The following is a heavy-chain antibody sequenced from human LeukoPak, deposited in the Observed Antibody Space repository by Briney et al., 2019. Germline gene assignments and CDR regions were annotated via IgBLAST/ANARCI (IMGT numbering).Heavy chain of an antibody. CDR3: ARAPTRPIFMIVVVITIDY. V-gene: IGHV1-2*02. J-gene: IGHJ4*02. D-gene: IGHD3-22*01. CDR1: GYTFTGYY. Sequence: ASVKVSCKASGYTFTGYYMHWVRQAPGQGLEWMGWINPNSGGTNYAQKFQGRVTISRDNAKNSLYLQMNSLRAEDTAVYYCARAPTRPIFMIVVVITIDYWGQGTLVTVSS. CDR2: INPNSGGT.